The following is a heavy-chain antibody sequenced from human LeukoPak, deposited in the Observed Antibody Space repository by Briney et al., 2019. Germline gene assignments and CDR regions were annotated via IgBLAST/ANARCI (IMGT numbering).Heavy chain of an antibody. D-gene: IGHD3-3*01. CDR1: GGSISSSSHY. CDR3: GRHSSLGSGYYY. CDR2: IYYSGST. V-gene: IGHV4-39*01. Sequence: SETLSLTCSVSGGSISSSSHYWGRLRQPPGKGLEWFGSIYYSGSTYYNPSLKSRVTISVDTSRNQFSLKLTSVTAADTAVYYCGRHSSLGSGYYYWGQGTLVTVSS. J-gene: IGHJ4*02.